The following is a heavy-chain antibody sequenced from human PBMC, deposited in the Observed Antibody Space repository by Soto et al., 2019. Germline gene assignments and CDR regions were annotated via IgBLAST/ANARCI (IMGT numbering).Heavy chain of an antibody. J-gene: IGHJ4*02. CDR3: ARSDGVLRFLEWLLYFDY. CDR2: INAGNGNT. D-gene: IGHD3-3*01. CDR1: GYTFTSYA. Sequence: ASVKVSCKASGYTFTSYAMHWVRQAPGQRLEWMGWINAGNGNTKYSQKFQGRVTITRDTSASTAYMELSSLRSEDMAVYYCARSDGVLRFLEWLLYFDYWGQGTLVTVSS. V-gene: IGHV1-3*01.